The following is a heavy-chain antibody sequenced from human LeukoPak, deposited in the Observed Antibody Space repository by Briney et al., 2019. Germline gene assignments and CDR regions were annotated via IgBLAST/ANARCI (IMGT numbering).Heavy chain of an antibody. D-gene: IGHD3-10*01. CDR3: ARDSLYYFDY. Sequence: PGGSLRLACAASGLTFSSYSMNWLRQAPGKGLEWVSSISSSSSYIYYADSVKGRFTISRDYAKNSLYLQMNSLRAEDTAVYYCARDSLYYFDYWGQGTLVTVSS. CDR2: ISSSSSYI. CDR1: GLTFSSYS. V-gene: IGHV3-21*01. J-gene: IGHJ4*02.